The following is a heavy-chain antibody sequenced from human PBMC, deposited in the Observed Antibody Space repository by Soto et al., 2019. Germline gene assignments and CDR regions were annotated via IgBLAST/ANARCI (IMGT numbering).Heavy chain of an antibody. V-gene: IGHV3-21*06. CDR3: ACPFGVVIGPNCYYYYGMDV. J-gene: IGHJ6*02. Sequence: EVQLVESGGGLVKPGGSLRLSCAASGFTFSSYSMNWVRQAPGKGLEWVSSISSSSSYIYYADSVKGRFTISRDNAKNSLYLQMNSLRAEDKAVYYCACPFGVVIGPNCYYYYGMDVWGQGTTVNVSS. CDR1: GFTFSSYS. CDR2: ISSSSSYI. D-gene: IGHD3-3*01.